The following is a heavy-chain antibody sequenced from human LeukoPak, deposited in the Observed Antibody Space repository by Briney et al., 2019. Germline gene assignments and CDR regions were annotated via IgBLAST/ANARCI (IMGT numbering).Heavy chain of an antibody. CDR1: GGSFSGYY. Sequence: SETLSLTCAVYGGSFSGYYWSWIRQPPGKRLEWIGEINHSGSTNYNPSLKSRVTISVDTSKNQFSLKLSSVTAADTAVYYCARSVSEQWLVEPRLYYFDYWGQGTLVTVSS. V-gene: IGHV4-34*01. D-gene: IGHD6-19*01. CDR2: INHSGST. CDR3: ARSVSEQWLVEPRLYYFDY. J-gene: IGHJ4*02.